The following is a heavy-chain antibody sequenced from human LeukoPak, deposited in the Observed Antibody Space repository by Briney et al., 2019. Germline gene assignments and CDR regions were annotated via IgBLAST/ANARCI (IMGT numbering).Heavy chain of an antibody. D-gene: IGHD5-12*01. CDR1: GGSISSSSYS. V-gene: IGHV4-39*01. CDR3: MSGYVSFVDY. CDR2: IYYSGST. Sequence: SETLSLTCTVSGGSISSSSYSWGWIRQPPGKGLEWIGSIYYSGSTYYNPSLKSRVTISVDTSKNQFSLKLSSVTAADTAVYYCMSGYVSFVDYWGQGTLVTVSS. J-gene: IGHJ4*02.